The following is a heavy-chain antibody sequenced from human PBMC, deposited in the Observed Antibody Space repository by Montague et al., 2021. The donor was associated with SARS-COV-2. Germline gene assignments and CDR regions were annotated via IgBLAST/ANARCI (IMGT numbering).Heavy chain of an antibody. CDR1: GGSISSSSYY. D-gene: IGHD3-22*01. CDR3: AREVRYYYDSSGPGAFDI. Sequence: SETLSLTCTVSGGSISSSSYYWGWIRQPPGKGLEWIGSIYCSGSTYYNPSLKSRVTISVDTSKNQFSLKLSSVTAADTAVYYCAREVRYYYDSSGPGAFDIWGQGTMVTVSS. CDR2: IYCSGST. J-gene: IGHJ3*02. V-gene: IGHV4-39*07.